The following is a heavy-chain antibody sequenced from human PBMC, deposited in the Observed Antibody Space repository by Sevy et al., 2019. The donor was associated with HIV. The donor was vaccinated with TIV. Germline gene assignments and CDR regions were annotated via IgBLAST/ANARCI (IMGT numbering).Heavy chain of an antibody. CDR1: GLRFNSYA. CDR3: AKEDSGSYYA. Sequence: GGSLRLSCAASGLRFNSYAMTWVRQAPGKGLEWVSRISGSGGSTYYADSVKGRFTISRDNSKNTVYLEMNSLRAEDTALYYCAKEDSGSYYAWGQGTLVTVSS. V-gene: IGHV3-23*01. D-gene: IGHD3-22*01. J-gene: IGHJ5*02. CDR2: ISGSGGST.